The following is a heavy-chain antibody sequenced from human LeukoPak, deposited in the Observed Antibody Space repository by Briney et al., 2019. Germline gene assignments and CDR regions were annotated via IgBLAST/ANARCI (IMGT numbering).Heavy chain of an antibody. D-gene: IGHD2-2*02. Sequence: SETLSLTCTVSGGSISSSSYYWGWLRQPPGKGLEWIVSIYYSGSTYYNPSLKSRLTISVDTSKNQFSLKLSSVTAADTAVYYCASNTRGDAFDIWGQGTMVTVSS. V-gene: IGHV4-39*07. CDR1: GGSISSSSYY. CDR2: IYYSGST. J-gene: IGHJ3*02. CDR3: ASNTRGDAFDI.